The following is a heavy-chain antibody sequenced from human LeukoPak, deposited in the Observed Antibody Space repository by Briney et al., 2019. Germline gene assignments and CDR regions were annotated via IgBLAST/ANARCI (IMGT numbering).Heavy chain of an antibody. Sequence: PSETLSLTCAVYGGSFSGYYWSWVRQPPGKGLEWIGSVYYTGSTNYSPSLTSRVTISVDTSKNQFSLKLRSVTAADTAVYYCARISSSNWYNERGAFDVWAQGTMVTVSS. CDR2: VYYTGST. CDR1: GGSFSGYY. J-gene: IGHJ3*01. V-gene: IGHV4-59*01. CDR3: ARISSSNWYNERGAFDV. D-gene: IGHD6-13*01.